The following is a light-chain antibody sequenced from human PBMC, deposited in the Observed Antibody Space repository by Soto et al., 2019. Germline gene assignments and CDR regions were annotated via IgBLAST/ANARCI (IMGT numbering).Light chain of an antibody. J-gene: IGKJ2*02. CDR2: AAS. V-gene: IGKV1-39*01. CDR1: QSISSY. Sequence: DIQMTQSPSSLSASVGDRVTITCRASQSISSYLNWYQQKPGKAPKLLIYAASSLPSGVPSRFSGSGSGTDFTLTISSLQPEDFATYYCQQSYSTPKGTFGQGTKLEIK. CDR3: QQSYSTPKGT.